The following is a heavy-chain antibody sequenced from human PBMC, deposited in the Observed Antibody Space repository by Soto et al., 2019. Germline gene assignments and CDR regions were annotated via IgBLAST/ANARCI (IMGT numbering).Heavy chain of an antibody. D-gene: IGHD3-3*01. Sequence: QVRLVESGGGLVKPGGSLILSCAASGFTFSDYYMTWIRQAPGKGLEWLSYISGGGGLIFYADSVKGRFTISRNNARNSLYLQMNSLRAEDTAVYYCARDRYDFWSGSEHYGMDVWGQGTTVIVSS. CDR1: GFTFSDYY. CDR2: ISGGGGLI. CDR3: ARDRYDFWSGSEHYGMDV. J-gene: IGHJ6*02. V-gene: IGHV3-11*01.